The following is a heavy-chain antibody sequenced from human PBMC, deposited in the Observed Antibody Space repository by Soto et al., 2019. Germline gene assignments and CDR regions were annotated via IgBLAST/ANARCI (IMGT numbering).Heavy chain of an antibody. CDR2: INPNSGGT. J-gene: IGHJ6*02. CDR3: ARVRDGDYPYYYYYGMDV. Sequence: GASVKVSCKASGYTFTGYYMHWVRQAPGQGLEWMGWINPNSGGTNYAQKFQGRVTMTRDTSISTAYMELSRLRSDDTAVYYCARVRDGDYPYYYYYGMDVWGQGTTVTVSS. V-gene: IGHV1-2*02. CDR1: GYTFTGYY. D-gene: IGHD4-17*01.